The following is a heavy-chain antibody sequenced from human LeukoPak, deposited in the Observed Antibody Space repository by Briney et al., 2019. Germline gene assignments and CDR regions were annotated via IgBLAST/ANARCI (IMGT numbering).Heavy chain of an antibody. CDR1: GYTFTSYY. J-gene: IGHJ4*02. CDR3: ARDGGSITFGGVILLVD. CDR2: INPSGGST. V-gene: IGHV1-46*01. Sequence: GASVTVSCKASGYTFTSYYMHWVRQAPGQGLEWMGIINPSGGSTSYAQKFQGRVTMTRDTSTSTVYMELSSLRSEDTAVYYCARDGGSITFGGVILLVDWGQGTLVTVSS. D-gene: IGHD3-16*01.